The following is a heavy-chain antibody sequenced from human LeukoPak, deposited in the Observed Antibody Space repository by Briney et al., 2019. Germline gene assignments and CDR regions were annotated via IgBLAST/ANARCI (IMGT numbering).Heavy chain of an antibody. D-gene: IGHD3-10*01. CDR1: GFTFDDYA. CDR2: ISWNSGSI. J-gene: IGHJ6*02. Sequence: PGRSLRLSCAASGFTFDDYAMHWVRQAPGKGLEWVSGISWNSGSIGYADSVKGQFTISRDNAKNSLYLQMNSLRAEDTALYYCAKDTPMVRGGMDVWGQGTTVTVSS. V-gene: IGHV3-9*01. CDR3: AKDTPMVRGGMDV.